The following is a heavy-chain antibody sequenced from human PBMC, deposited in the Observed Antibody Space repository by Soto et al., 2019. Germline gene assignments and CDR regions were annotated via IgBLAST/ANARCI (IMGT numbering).Heavy chain of an antibody. Sequence: LRLSCAASGFTFSDYYMSWIRQSPGKGLEWVSYISSSSSYTNYADSVEGRFTISRDNAKNSLYLQMNSLRAEDTAVYYCARDPREYGSGSYYDYWGQGTLVTVSS. D-gene: IGHD3-10*01. CDR2: ISSSSSYT. J-gene: IGHJ4*02. CDR1: GFTFSDYY. V-gene: IGHV3-11*06. CDR3: ARDPREYGSGSYYDY.